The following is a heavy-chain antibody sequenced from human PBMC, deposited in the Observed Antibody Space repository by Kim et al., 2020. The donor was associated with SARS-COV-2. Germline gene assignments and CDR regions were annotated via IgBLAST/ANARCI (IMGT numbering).Heavy chain of an antibody. CDR2: ISSSSSTI. V-gene: IGHV3-48*02. J-gene: IGHJ6*02. D-gene: IGHD2-2*01. CDR1: GFTFSSYS. Sequence: GGSLRLSCAASGFTFSSYSMNWVRQAPGKGLEWVSYISSSSSTIYYADSVKGRFTISRDNAKNSLYLQMNSLRDEDTAVYYCARSPKVRVPAAMDYYYYYGMDVWGQGTTVTVSS. CDR3: ARSPKVRVPAAMDYYYYYGMDV.